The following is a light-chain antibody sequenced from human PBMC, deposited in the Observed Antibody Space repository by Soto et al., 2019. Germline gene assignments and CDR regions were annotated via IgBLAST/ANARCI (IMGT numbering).Light chain of an antibody. CDR2: DVS. Sequence: QSVLTQPRSVSGSPGQSVTISCTGTSSDVGGYNYVSWYQQHPGKAPKLMIYDVSKRPSGVPDRFSGSKSGNTASLTISGLQAEDEADYYCSSYTQFSTVVFGGGTKLTVL. V-gene: IGLV2-11*01. CDR3: SSYTQFSTVV. J-gene: IGLJ3*02. CDR1: SSDVGGYNY.